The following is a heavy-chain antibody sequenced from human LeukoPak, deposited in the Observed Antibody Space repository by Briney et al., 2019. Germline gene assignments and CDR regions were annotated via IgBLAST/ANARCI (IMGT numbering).Heavy chain of an antibody. CDR3: ARGQDTVLASRDAFDF. D-gene: IGHD4-17*01. J-gene: IGHJ3*01. CDR2: ISTSSSYI. Sequence: KSGGSLRLSCAASGFTFSSYSMNWVRQAPGKGLEWVSSISTSSSYIYYADSVKGRFTISRDNAKKSLYLQMNRLRAEDTAVYYCARGQDTVLASRDAFDFWGQGTMVTVSS. V-gene: IGHV3-21*01. CDR1: GFTFSSYS.